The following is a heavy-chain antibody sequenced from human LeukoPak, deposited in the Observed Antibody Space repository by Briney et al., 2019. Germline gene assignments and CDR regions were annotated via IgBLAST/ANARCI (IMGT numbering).Heavy chain of an antibody. V-gene: IGHV1-69*13. CDR2: IIPIFGTA. D-gene: IGHD2-21*01. J-gene: IGHJ3*02. CDR1: GGTFGSYA. CDR3: ARDTTSIAYCGGDCYSDAFDI. Sequence: SVKVSCKASGGTFGSYAISWVRQAPGQGLEWMGGIIPIFGTANYAQKFQGRVTITADESMSTAYMELSSLRSEDTAVYYCARDTTSIAYCGGDCYSDAFDIWGQGTMVTVSS.